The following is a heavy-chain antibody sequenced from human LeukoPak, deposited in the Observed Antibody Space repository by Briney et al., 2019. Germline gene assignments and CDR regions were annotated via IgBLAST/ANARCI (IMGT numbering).Heavy chain of an antibody. D-gene: IGHD4-17*01. Sequence: SETLSLTCTVSGGSISSSIYYWGWIRQPPGKGLEWIGSVYYNGDTYYTPSLKSRAITSIDTSRNQFSLELSSVTAADTAIYYCARQKAYTDYVSDWGQGTLVTVSS. CDR3: ARQKAYTDYVSD. J-gene: IGHJ4*02. V-gene: IGHV4-39*01. CDR1: GGSISSSIYY. CDR2: VYYNGDT.